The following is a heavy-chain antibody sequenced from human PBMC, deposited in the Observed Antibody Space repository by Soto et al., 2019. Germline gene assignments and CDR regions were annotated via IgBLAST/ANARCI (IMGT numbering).Heavy chain of an antibody. CDR2: ISYDGSNK. J-gene: IGHJ4*02. V-gene: IGHV3-30*18. CDR1: GFTFSSYG. Sequence: PGGSLRLSCAASGFTFSSYGMHWVRQAPGKGLEWMAVISYDGSNKYYADSVKGRFTISRDNSKNTLYLQMNSLRAEDTAVYYCAKDPSDSGRPTPDYWGQGTLVTVSS. D-gene: IGHD1-26*01. CDR3: AKDPSDSGRPTPDY.